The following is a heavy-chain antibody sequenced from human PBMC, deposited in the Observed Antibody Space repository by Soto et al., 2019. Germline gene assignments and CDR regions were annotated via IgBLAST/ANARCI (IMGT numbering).Heavy chain of an antibody. D-gene: IGHD4-17*01. CDR1: GASISSNNW. Sequence: QVQLQESGPGLVKPSGTLSLTCAVSGASISSNNWWSWVRQPPGKGLEWVGEIYHSGSTNYNLSLKSRVTIAIDKSKYQFSLKLTSVTAADTAVYYCARSTVTEDYWGQGTLVTVSS. CDR3: ARSTVTEDY. V-gene: IGHV4-4*02. J-gene: IGHJ4*02. CDR2: IYHSGST.